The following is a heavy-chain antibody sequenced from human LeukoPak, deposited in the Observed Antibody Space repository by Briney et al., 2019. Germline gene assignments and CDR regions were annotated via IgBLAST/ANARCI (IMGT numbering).Heavy chain of an antibody. CDR2: INHSGSI. D-gene: IGHD3-10*01. V-gene: IGHV4-34*01. CDR1: GGSFSGLY. CDR3: AREGSDYYGSGSYYRSYYYYMDV. J-gene: IGHJ6*03. Sequence: SETLSLTCAVYGGSFSGLYWSWIRQPPGKGLEWIGEINHSGSINYNPSLKSRVTISVDTSKNQFSLKLSSVTAADTAVYYCAREGSDYYGSGSYYRSYYYYMDVWGKGTTVTISS.